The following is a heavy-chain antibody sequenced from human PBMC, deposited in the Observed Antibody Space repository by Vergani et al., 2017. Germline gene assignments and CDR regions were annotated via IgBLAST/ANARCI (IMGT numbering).Heavy chain of an antibody. V-gene: IGHV4-34*01. CDR1: GGSFSGYY. D-gene: IGHD1-14*01. CDR2: INHSGST. J-gene: IGHJ6*03. Sequence: QVQLQQWGAGLLKPSETLSLTCAVYGGSFSGYYWSWIRQPPGKGLEWIGEINHSGSTNYNPSLKSRVTISVDTSKNQFSLKLSSVTAADTAVYYCASPRHTPRNSDYYYYMDVWSKGTTVTVSS. CDR3: ASPRHTPRNSDYYYYMDV.